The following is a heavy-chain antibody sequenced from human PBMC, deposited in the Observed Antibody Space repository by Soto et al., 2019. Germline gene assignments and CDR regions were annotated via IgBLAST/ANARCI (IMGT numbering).Heavy chain of an antibody. CDR3: ARDRYCSSTSCNEFDY. Sequence: EVQLVESGGGPVKPGGSLRLSCAASGFTFSSYSMNWVRQAPGKGLEWVSSISSSSSYIYYADSVKGRFTISRDNAKNSLYLQMNSLRAEDTAVYYCARDRYCSSTSCNEFDYWGQGTLVTVSS. D-gene: IGHD2-2*01. CDR1: GFTFSSYS. V-gene: IGHV3-21*01. CDR2: ISSSSSYI. J-gene: IGHJ4*02.